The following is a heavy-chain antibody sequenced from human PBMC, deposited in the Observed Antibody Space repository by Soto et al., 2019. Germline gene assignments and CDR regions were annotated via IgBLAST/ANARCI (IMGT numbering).Heavy chain of an antibody. Sequence: EVQLVESGGGLVQPGGSLRLSCAASGFTFSRHWMTWVRQAPGKGLEWVANIKQDGSDKYYVDSVKGRFTISRDNAKNLPYQQMNSLRAEDTAVYYCARTRDSSAAFDCWGQGTLVTVSS. CDR2: IKQDGSDK. D-gene: IGHD6-25*01. J-gene: IGHJ4*02. CDR3: ARTRDSSAAFDC. V-gene: IGHV3-7*01. CDR1: GFTFSRHW.